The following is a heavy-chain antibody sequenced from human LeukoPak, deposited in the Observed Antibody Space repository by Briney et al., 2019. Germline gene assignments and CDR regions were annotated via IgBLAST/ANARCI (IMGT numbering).Heavy chain of an antibody. Sequence: SGGSLRLSCAASGFTFRSYSMNWVRQAPGKGLEWVSSISTSRSYIYYADSVKGRFTISRDNAKNSLYLQMNSLRAEDTAVYYCAELGITMIGGVWGKGTTVTISS. D-gene: IGHD3-10*02. J-gene: IGHJ6*04. CDR3: AELGITMIGGV. CDR2: ISTSRSYI. V-gene: IGHV3-21*01. CDR1: GFTFRSYS.